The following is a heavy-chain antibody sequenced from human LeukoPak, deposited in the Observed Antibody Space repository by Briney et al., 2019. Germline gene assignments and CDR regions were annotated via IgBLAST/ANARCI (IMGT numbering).Heavy chain of an antibody. D-gene: IGHD6-13*01. CDR1: GFTFSSYE. CDR2: ISSSGSTI. V-gene: IGHV3-48*03. Sequence: GGSLRLSCAATGFTFSSYEMNWVRQAPGKGLEWVSYISSSGSTIYYADSVKGRFTISRDNAKNSLYLQMNSLRAEDTAVYYCGNGYSSSSPWFDPWGQGTLVTVSS. J-gene: IGHJ5*02. CDR3: GNGYSSSSPWFDP.